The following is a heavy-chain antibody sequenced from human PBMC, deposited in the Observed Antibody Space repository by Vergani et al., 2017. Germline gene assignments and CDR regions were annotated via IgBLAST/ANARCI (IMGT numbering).Heavy chain of an antibody. J-gene: IGHJ1*01. CDR2: ISYDGTQK. V-gene: IGHV3-30*03. CDR3: ATKSCGTPGCQIGYFRE. D-gene: IGHD1-1*01. CDR1: GFTSSYYG. Sequence: QVHLVESGGGVVQPGRSLRLSCVVSGFTSSYYGMHWVRQAPGKGLEWVAVISYDGTQKYYADSVKGRLTISRDNSKSTLYLQMNSLRTEDTAVYYCATKSCGTPGCQIGYFREWGQGTLGTVSS.